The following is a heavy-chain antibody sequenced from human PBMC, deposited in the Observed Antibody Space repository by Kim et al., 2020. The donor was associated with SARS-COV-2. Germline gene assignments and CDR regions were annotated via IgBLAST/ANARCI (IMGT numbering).Heavy chain of an antibody. J-gene: IGHJ4*02. D-gene: IGHD3-22*01. CDR3: ARDHYDSSGYLDF. V-gene: IGHV3-30*10. Sequence: YTDPANSRLTISRDNSKHTLYLQLSSLRAADTAVYYCARDHYDSSGYLDFWGQGTLVTVSS.